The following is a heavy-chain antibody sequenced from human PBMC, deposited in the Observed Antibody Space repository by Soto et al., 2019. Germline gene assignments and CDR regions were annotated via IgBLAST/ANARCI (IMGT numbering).Heavy chain of an antibody. CDR2: IYHSGST. CDR1: GGSISSSNW. V-gene: IGHV4-4*02. D-gene: IGHD3-9*01. Sequence: QVQLQESGPGLVKPSGTLSLTCAVSGGSISSSNWWSWVRQPPGKGLEWIGEIYHSGSTNYNPSLKSRVTTSVGKSKNQFPLKLSSVTAAYTAVYYCASLSRYFDWSTDYYYYGMDVWGQGTTVTVSS. J-gene: IGHJ6*02. CDR3: ASLSRYFDWSTDYYYYGMDV.